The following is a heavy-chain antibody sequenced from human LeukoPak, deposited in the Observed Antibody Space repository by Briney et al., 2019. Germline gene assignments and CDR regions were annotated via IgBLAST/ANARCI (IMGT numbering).Heavy chain of an antibody. CDR2: INHSEST. J-gene: IGHJ5*02. V-gene: IGHV4-34*01. CDR3: ARHRRFNYYPSGSYRGDWFDP. D-gene: IGHD3-10*01. CDR1: GVSFSGYY. Sequence: PSETLSLTCAVSGVSFSGYYWTGIPQPPGKGLEGIGEINHSESTNYNPSLKSRVTMSVDTSKNQFSLKLTSVTAADTAVHYCARHRRFNYYPSGSYRGDWFDPWGQGTLVTVSS.